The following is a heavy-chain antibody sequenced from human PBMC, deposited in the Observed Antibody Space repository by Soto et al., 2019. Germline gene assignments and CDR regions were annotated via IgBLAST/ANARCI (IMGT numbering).Heavy chain of an antibody. V-gene: IGHV4-59*01. CDR1: GGSIISYY. D-gene: IGHD5-12*01. CDR3: AIVAYSGYDYWAYYYYYMDV. Sequence: SETLSLTCTVSGGSIISYYWSWIRQPPGKGLEWIGYIYYSGSTNYNPSLKSRVTISVDTSKNQFSLKLSSVAAADTAVYYCAIVAYSGYDYWAYYYYYMDVWGKGTTVTVSS. CDR2: IYYSGST. J-gene: IGHJ6*03.